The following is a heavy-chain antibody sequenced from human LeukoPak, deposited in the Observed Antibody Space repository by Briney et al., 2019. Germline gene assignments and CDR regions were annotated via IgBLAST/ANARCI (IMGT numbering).Heavy chain of an antibody. V-gene: IGHV1-46*01. CDR2: VNPSGDAS. J-gene: IGHJ4*02. Sequence: VAPVKVSCKTSTYTLTTYYIDWVRQAPGQGLEWMGVVNPSGDASTYAQKFQGRVTMTTDMSTGTVYMELSSLRSDDTAVYYCARENAIAGFDYWGQGTLVTVSS. CDR3: ARENAIAGFDY. D-gene: IGHD1-1*01. CDR1: TYTLTTYY.